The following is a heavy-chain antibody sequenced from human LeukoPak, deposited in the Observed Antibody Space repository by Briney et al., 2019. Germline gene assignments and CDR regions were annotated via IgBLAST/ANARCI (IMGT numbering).Heavy chain of an antibody. Sequence: WVRQAPGKGLEWIGSIYYSGSTYYNPSLKSRVTISVDTSKNQFSLKLSSVTAADTAVYYCARERTTVTHWGQGTLVTVSS. D-gene: IGHD4-11*01. CDR2: IYYSGST. CDR3: ARERTTVTH. J-gene: IGHJ4*02. V-gene: IGHV4-39*07.